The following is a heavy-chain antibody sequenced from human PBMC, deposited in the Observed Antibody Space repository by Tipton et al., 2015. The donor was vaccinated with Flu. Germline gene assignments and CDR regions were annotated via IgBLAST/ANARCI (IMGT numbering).Heavy chain of an antibody. CDR3: ASAKGSSSSYFDY. J-gene: IGHJ4*02. CDR2: IRYDGGNK. CDR1: GFTFSSYG. Sequence: SLRLSCAASGFTFSSYGMHWVRQAPGKGLEWVAFIRYDGGNKYYADSVKGRFTISRDNSKNTLYLQMNSLRAEDTAVYYCASAKGSSSSYFDYWGQGTLVTVSS. D-gene: IGHD6-6*01. V-gene: IGHV3-30*02.